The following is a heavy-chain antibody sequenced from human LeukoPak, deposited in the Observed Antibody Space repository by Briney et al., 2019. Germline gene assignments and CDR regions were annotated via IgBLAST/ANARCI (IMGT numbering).Heavy chain of an antibody. CDR3: ARGPVEMATILVGYVDY. J-gene: IGHJ4*02. CDR2: ISAYNGNT. V-gene: IGHV1-18*01. Sequence: ASVKVSCKASGYTFTSHGIRWVRQAPGQGLEWMGWISAYNGNTNYAQKRQGRVTMTTDTSTSTAYMELRSLRSDDTAVYYCARGPVEMATILVGYVDYWGQGTLVTVSS. D-gene: IGHD5-24*01. CDR1: GYTFTSHG.